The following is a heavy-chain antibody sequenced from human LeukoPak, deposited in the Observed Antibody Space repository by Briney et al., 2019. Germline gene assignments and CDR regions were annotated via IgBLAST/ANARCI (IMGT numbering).Heavy chain of an antibody. CDR3: AKDMWKRAAAGKDFDY. CDR1: GFTFDDYA. Sequence: GGSLRLSCAASGFTFDDYAMHWVRQAPGKGLEWVSGISWNSGSIGYADSVKGRFTISRDNAKNSLYLQMNSLRAEDTALYYCAKDMWKRAAAGKDFDYWGQGTLVTVSS. D-gene: IGHD6-13*01. J-gene: IGHJ4*02. V-gene: IGHV3-9*01. CDR2: ISWNSGSI.